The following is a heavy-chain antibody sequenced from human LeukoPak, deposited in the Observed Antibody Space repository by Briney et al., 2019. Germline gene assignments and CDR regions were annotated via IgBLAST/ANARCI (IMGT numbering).Heavy chain of an antibody. V-gene: IGHV1-69*05. J-gene: IGHJ4*02. CDR3: ARGRAGNMATITPLDY. CDR2: IIPIFGTA. Sequence: SVKVSCKASGGTFSSYAISWVRQAPGQGLEWMGGIIPIFGTANYAQKFQGRVTITTDESTSTAYMELSSLRSEDTAVYYCARGRAGNMATITPLDYWGQGTLVTVSS. CDR1: GGTFSSYA. D-gene: IGHD5-24*01.